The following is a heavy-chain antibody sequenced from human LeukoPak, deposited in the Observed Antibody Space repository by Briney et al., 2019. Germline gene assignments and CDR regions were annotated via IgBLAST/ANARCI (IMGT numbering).Heavy chain of an antibody. V-gene: IGHV4-59*02. J-gene: IGHJ4*02. CDR3: ARDEGSSYPFDY. CDR2: IYYSGST. D-gene: IGHD2-2*01. CDR1: GGSVSGFY. Sequence: KPSETLSLTCTLSGGSVSGFYWGWIRQPPGKGLEWIGSIYYSGSTYYNPSLKSRVTISVDTSKNQFSLNLSSVTAADTAVYFCARDEGSSYPFDYWGQGTLVTVSS.